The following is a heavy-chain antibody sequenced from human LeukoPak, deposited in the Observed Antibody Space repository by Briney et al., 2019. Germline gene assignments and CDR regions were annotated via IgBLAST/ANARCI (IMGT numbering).Heavy chain of an antibody. Sequence: GESLKISCKGSGYSFTSYWIGWVRQMPGKGLEWMGIIYPGDSDTGYSPSFQGQVTISADKSISTAYLQWSGLKASDTAMYYCATCLYSSPRENAFDIWGQGTMVTVSS. V-gene: IGHV5-51*01. CDR3: ATCLYSSPRENAFDI. J-gene: IGHJ3*02. CDR1: GYSFTSYW. D-gene: IGHD6-13*01. CDR2: IYPGDSDT.